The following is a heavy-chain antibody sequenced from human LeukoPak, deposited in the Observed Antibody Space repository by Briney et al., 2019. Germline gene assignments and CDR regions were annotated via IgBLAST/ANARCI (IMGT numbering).Heavy chain of an antibody. V-gene: IGHV3-23*01. D-gene: IGHD6-6*01. CDR3: ASSIAARQAWFDP. CDR2: ISGDGTRT. Sequence: GGSLRLSCAASGFIFSSYAMTWARQAPVKGLEWVSAISGDGTRTYYADSVKGRFTISRDNAKNTLYLQMNSLRAEDTAVYYCASSIAARQAWFDPWGQGTLVTVSS. J-gene: IGHJ5*02. CDR1: GFIFSSYA.